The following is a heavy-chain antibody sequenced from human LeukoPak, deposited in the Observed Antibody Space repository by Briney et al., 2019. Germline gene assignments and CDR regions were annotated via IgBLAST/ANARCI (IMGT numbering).Heavy chain of an antibody. Sequence: SVKVSCKASGGTFSSYTISWVRQAPGQGLEWMGRIIPILGIANYAQKFQGRVTITADKSTSTAYMELSSLRSEDTAVYYCASPAWSPGATVTSYAFDIWDQGTMVTVSS. CDR2: IIPILGIA. CDR1: GGTFSSYT. V-gene: IGHV1-69*02. D-gene: IGHD4-17*01. CDR3: ASPAWSPGATVTSYAFDI. J-gene: IGHJ3*02.